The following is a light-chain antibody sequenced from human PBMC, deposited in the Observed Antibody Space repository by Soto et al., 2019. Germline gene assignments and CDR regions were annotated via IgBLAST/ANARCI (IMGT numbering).Light chain of an antibody. V-gene: IGKV1-9*01. J-gene: IGKJ5*01. CDR3: QQRSTYPVT. CDR1: QGMSTY. CDR2: EAS. Sequence: DIQLTQSPSLLSTSVGDRVTITCRASQGMSTYLAWYQQKPGKAPKLLIYEASTLQSGVPSRFSGSGSGTEFTLTISSLQPEEFATYYFQQRSTYPVTFGQGTRLEI.